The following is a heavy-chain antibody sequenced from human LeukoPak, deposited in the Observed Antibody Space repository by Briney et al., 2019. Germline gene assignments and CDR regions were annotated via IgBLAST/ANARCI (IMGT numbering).Heavy chain of an antibody. V-gene: IGHV5-51*01. D-gene: IGHD6-19*01. CDR1: GYTFTNYW. Sequence: GESLKISCKGSGYTFTNYWIGWVRQMPGKGLEWMGIIYPGDSDTRYSPSFQGQVTISADESISTAYLQWSSLKASDTAMYYCARQGRVAVADAPYGMDVWGQGTTVTVSS. CDR3: ARQGRVAVADAPYGMDV. CDR2: IYPGDSDT. J-gene: IGHJ6*02.